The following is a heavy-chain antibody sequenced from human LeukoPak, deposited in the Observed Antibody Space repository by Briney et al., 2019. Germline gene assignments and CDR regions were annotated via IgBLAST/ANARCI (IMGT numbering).Heavy chain of an antibody. J-gene: IGHJ5*02. CDR1: GFTFSSYS. CDR3: ARARGYDYVWGSYRPNWFDP. D-gene: IGHD3-16*02. CDR2: ISTSSSTI. V-gene: IGHV3-48*01. Sequence: GGSLRLSCAASGFTFSSYSMNWVRQGPGKGLEWLSYISTSSSTIYYADSVKDRFTISRDNAKNSLYLQMNSLRAEDTAVYYCARARGYDYVWGSYRPNWFDPWGQGTLVTVSS.